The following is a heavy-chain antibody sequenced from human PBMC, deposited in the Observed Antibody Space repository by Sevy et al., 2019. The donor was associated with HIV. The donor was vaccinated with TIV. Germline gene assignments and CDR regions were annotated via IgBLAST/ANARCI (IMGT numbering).Heavy chain of an antibody. Sequence: GGSLRLSCAASGFTFSSYGMHWVRQAPGKGLEGVAVISYDGSNKYYADSVKGRFTISRDNSKNTLYLQMNSLRAEDTAVYYCAKGRYQYYFDYWGQGTLVTVSS. V-gene: IGHV3-30*18. CDR1: GFTFSSYG. CDR2: ISYDGSNK. D-gene: IGHD2-2*01. J-gene: IGHJ4*02. CDR3: AKGRYQYYFDY.